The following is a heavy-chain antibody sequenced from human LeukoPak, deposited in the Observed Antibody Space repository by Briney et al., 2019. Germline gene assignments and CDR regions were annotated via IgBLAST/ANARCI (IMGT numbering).Heavy chain of an antibody. D-gene: IGHD4-23*01. CDR2: INHSGST. CDR3: ARGDGGNPGWFHP. J-gene: IGHJ5*02. CDR1: GGSFSGYY. V-gene: IGHV4-34*01. Sequence: SETLSLTCAVYGGSFSGYYWSWIRQPPGKGRGWIGEINHSGSTNYNPSLKSRVTISVDTSKNQFSLKLSSVTAADTAVYYCARGDGGNPGWFHPGGQGTLVTVSS.